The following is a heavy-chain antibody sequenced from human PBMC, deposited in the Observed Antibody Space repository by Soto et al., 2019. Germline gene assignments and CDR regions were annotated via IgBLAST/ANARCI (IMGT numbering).Heavy chain of an antibody. J-gene: IGHJ5*02. CDR3: ARGRATIRNIVEHPTSVGFDP. Sequence: GSLRLSCTTSGFTFNTYGMHWVRQAPGKGLEWVAIIWYDGSNKYYADSVKGRFTISRDNSRNTLYLQMNSLRAEDTALYYCARGRATIRNIVEHPTSVGFDPWGQGTLVTVSS. V-gene: IGHV3-33*08. D-gene: IGHD5-12*01. CDR2: IWYDGSNK. CDR1: GFTFNTYG.